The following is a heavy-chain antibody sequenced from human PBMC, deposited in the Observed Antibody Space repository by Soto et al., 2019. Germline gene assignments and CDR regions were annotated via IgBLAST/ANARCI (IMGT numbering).Heavy chain of an antibody. V-gene: IGHV1-69*13. Sequence: GASVKVSCKASGGTFSSYPISWVRQAPGQGLEWMGGIIPIFGTANYAQKFQGRVTITADESTSTAYMELSSLRSEDTAVYYCATRYAISGGRIGYYFDYWGQGTLVTVSS. D-gene: IGHD2-15*01. CDR3: ATRYAISGGRIGYYFDY. J-gene: IGHJ4*02. CDR1: GGTFSSYP. CDR2: IIPIFGTA.